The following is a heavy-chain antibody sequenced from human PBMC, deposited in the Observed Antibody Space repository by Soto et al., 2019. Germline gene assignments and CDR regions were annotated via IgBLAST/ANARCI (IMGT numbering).Heavy chain of an antibody. CDR2: IYHSGST. Sequence: QVQLQESGPGLVKPSGTLSLTCAVSGGSISSSNWWSWVRQPPGKGLEWIGEIYHSGSTNYNPSPESRVPXXVXKXXTQSSLTRSPVTAADTAVYYCAHRSGYYSRGGVDYWGQGTLVTVSS. CDR1: GGSISSSNW. D-gene: IGHD3-22*01. CDR3: AHRSGYYSRGGVDY. V-gene: IGHV4-4*02. J-gene: IGHJ4*02.